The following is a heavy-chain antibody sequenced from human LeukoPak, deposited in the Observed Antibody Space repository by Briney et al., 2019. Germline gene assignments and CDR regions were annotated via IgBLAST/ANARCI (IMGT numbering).Heavy chain of an antibody. CDR2: ISYDGSNK. V-gene: IGHV3-30-3*01. CDR1: GFTFSSYA. D-gene: IGHD3-22*01. CDR3: ARGITMIVGEGFDP. J-gene: IGHJ5*02. Sequence: GGSLRLSCAASGFTFSSYAMHWVRQAPGKGLEWVAVISYDGSNKYYADSVKGRFTISRDNSKNTLYLQMNSLRAEDTAVYYCARGITMIVGEGFDPWGQGTLVTVSS.